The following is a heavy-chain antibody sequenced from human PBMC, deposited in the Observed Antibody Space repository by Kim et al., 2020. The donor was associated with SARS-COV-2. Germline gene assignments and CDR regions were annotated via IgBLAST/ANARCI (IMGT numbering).Heavy chain of an antibody. J-gene: IGHJ5*02. CDR1: GFTFSSYE. D-gene: IGHD3-16*02. Sequence: GGSLRLSCAASGFTFSSYEMNWVRQAPGKGLEWVSYISSSGSTIYYADSVKGRFTISRDNAKNSLYLQMNSLRAEDTAVYYFARDDYVWGSYRYGSYNWFDPWGPGTLVTVSS. V-gene: IGHV3-48*03. CDR3: ARDDYVWGSYRYGSYNWFDP. CDR2: ISSSGSTI.